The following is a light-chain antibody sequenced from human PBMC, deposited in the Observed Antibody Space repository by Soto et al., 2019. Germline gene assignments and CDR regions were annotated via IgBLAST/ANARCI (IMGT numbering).Light chain of an antibody. CDR2: ATS. V-gene: IGKV1-39*01. CDR3: QQSYSSTWT. J-gene: IGKJ1*01. CDR1: QSIGNY. Sequence: DIQMTQSPSSLSVSIGDRVTITCRAGQSIGNYLNWYQQKPGKAPNLLIYATSSLQSGVPSRFSGSGSGTEFTLTISSLQREDFAIYYCQQSYSSTWTFGQGTKVDSK.